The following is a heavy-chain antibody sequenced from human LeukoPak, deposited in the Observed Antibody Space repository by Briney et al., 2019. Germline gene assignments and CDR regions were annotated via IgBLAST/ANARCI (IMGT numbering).Heavy chain of an antibody. J-gene: IGHJ4*02. CDR2: ISAYNGNT. Sequence: ASVKVSCKASGYTFTSYGISWVRQAPGQGLEWMGWISAYNGNTNYAQKLQGRVTMTTDTSTSTAYMELRSLRSDDTAVYYCARDQGYCSSTSCYSLVDYWGQGTLVTVSS. D-gene: IGHD2-2*02. V-gene: IGHV1-18*01. CDR1: GYTFTSYG. CDR3: ARDQGYCSSTSCYSLVDY.